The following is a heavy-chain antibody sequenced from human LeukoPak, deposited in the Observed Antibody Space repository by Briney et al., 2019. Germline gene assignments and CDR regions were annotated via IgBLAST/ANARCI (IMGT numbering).Heavy chain of an antibody. CDR2: IIPVSGVT. Sequence: GASVKVSCKASGGSFTTYPITWVRQAPGQGLEWMGRIIPVSGVTKYAQKLQGRVTITADKSTSTAYMEPRSLRSEDTAVYYCATDTQIGYNSGFLNDWGHGTLVTVSS. J-gene: IGHJ4*01. CDR1: GGSFTTYP. CDR3: ATDTQIGYNSGFLND. V-gene: IGHV1-69*04. D-gene: IGHD2-15*01.